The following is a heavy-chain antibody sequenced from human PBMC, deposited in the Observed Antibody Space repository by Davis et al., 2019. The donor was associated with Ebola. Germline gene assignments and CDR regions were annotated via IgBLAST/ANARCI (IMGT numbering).Heavy chain of an antibody. V-gene: IGHV3-23*01. Sequence: GESLKISCAASGFSFRSYAMTWVRQAPGKGLEWVSSISGSGGSTTYYADSVKGRFTISRDNSKNTLYLQMNSLRAEDTAVYYCAEVHSSSSHIWGQGTLVAVSS. CDR2: ISGSGGST. CDR3: AEVHSSSSHI. CDR1: GFSFRSYA. J-gene: IGHJ4*02. D-gene: IGHD6-6*01.